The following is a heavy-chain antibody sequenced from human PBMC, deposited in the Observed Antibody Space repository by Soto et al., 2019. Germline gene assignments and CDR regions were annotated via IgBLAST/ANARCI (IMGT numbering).Heavy chain of an antibody. J-gene: IGHJ4*01. D-gene: IGHD2-2*01. V-gene: IGHV4-31*03. CDR3: ARGPAAHFDY. CDR1: GDSISTRGHY. CDR2: IYASWGA. Sequence: QVQLQESGPGLVKPSQTLSLTCTVSGDSISTRGHYWSWISQEPGKGLEWIAYIYASWGAYWSTSHKIRTTISVDTSKNQLSIERRSVTAADTAVYYCARGPAAHFDYGGKGTLVIVSS.